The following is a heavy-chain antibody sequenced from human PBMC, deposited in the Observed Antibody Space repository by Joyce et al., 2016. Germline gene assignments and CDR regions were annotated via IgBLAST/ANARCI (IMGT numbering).Heavy chain of an antibody. D-gene: IGHD3-16*01. CDR3: ARGGISYYYAMDV. CDR2: ISGTSYYI. V-gene: IGHV3-21*01. J-gene: IGHJ6*02. Sequence: QLVESGGGVVKPGGSLRLSCEASGSTFSSSSMSWFRQATGKGLGWVEAISGTSYYIFHAETVRGRFTVSRDNAKKTLYRQMNSLRAEDSAVFYCARGGISYYYAMDVWGQGTTVTVSS. CDR1: GSTFSSSS.